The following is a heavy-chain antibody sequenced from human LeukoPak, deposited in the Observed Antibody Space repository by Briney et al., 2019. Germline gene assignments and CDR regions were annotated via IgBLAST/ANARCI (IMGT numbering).Heavy chain of an antibody. CDR3: AREGGGWSRVGKYYFDY. V-gene: IGHV6-1*01. Sequence: SQTLSLTCAISGDSVSSNSAAWNWIRQSPSRGLEWLGRTYYRSKWYNDYAVSVKSRITINPDTSKNQSSLQLNSVTPEDTAVYYCAREGGGWSRVGKYYFDYWGQGTLVTVSS. CDR2: TYYRSKWYN. CDR1: GDSVSSNSAA. J-gene: IGHJ4*02. D-gene: IGHD6-19*01.